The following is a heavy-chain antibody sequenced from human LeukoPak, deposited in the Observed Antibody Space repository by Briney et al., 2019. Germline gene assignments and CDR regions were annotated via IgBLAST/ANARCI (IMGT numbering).Heavy chain of an antibody. CDR1: NNTLSNNG. CDR2: ISGYNTYT. V-gene: IGHV1-18*01. D-gene: IGHD3-16*01. CDR3: ARVRLVWGMETFDL. Sequence: ASVKVSCKASNNTLSNNGITWVRQAPGQGLEWMGWISGYNTYTTYAQKFQDRVTMTKDTSTNTAYMKMRSLRSDDTAIYYCARVRLVWGMETFDLWGQGTMVTVSS. J-gene: IGHJ3*01.